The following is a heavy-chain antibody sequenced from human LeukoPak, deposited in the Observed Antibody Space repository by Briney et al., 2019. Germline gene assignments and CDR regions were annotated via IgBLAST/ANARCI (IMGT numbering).Heavy chain of an antibody. Sequence: PGGSLRLSCAASGLTFSTYNMNWVRQAPGKGPEWLSYISDRSSYTDYADSVEDRFTISRDNARNSLFLQMNSLRAEDTAVYYCARDRDGYNSVTFDYWGQGTLVTVSS. CDR3: ARDRDGYNSVTFDY. J-gene: IGHJ4*02. CDR1: GLTFSTYN. V-gene: IGHV3-21*05. D-gene: IGHD5-24*01. CDR2: ISDRSSYT.